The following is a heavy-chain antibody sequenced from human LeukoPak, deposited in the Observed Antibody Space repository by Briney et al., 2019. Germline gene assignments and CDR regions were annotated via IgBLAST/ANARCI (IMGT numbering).Heavy chain of an antibody. CDR3: ARGSYCSSTSCYFDY. J-gene: IGHJ4*02. CDR2: IIPIFGTA. D-gene: IGHD2-2*01. CDR1: GGTFSSYA. V-gene: IGHV1-69*01. Sequence: ASVKVSCKASGGTFSSYAISWVRQAPGQGLEWMGGIIPIFGTANYAQKFQGRVTITADESTSTAYIELSSLRSEDTAVYYCARGSYCSSTSCYFDYWGQGTLVTVSS.